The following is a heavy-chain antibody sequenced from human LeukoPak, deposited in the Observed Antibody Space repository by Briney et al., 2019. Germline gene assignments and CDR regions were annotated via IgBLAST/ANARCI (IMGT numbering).Heavy chain of an antibody. CDR2: IDYDSSHI. D-gene: IGHD3-9*01. V-gene: IGHV3-21*01. CDR3: ARDPLRYLRVGHYDY. Sequence: GGSLRLSCAATGFTFSNSAMNWVRQVPGKGLEWVSSIDYDSSHIYYAASVRGRFTISRDNARNSVYLQMNSLRVEDTAVYYCARDPLRYLRVGHYDYWGQGTLVAVSS. CDR1: GFTFSNSA. J-gene: IGHJ4*02.